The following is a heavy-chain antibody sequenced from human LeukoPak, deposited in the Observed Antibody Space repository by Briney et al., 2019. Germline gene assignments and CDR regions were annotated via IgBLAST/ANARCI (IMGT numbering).Heavy chain of an antibody. CDR2: IYSGGST. Sequence: PGGSLRLSCAASGFTVSSNYMSRVRQAPGKGLEWVSVIYSGGSTYYADSVKGRFTISRDNSKNTLYLQMNSLRAEDTAVYYCAREPYSSSWDANDYWGQGTLVTVSS. J-gene: IGHJ4*02. D-gene: IGHD6-13*01. V-gene: IGHV3-66*01. CDR3: AREPYSSSWDANDY. CDR1: GFTVSSNY.